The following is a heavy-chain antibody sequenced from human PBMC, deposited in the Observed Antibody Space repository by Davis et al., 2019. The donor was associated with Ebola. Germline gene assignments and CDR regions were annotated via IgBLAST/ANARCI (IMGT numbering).Heavy chain of an antibody. CDR3: ARSHYRGYSGYDPPDY. J-gene: IGHJ4*02. CDR2: ISKEGINK. Sequence: GGSLTPSCLPHAPPSRMFTPNRVRPAPGKGIGWGTAISKEGINKYYADSVKGRFTIARDKSKNTPYLQMNSLRAEDTAVYYCARSHYRGYSGYDPPDYWGQGTLVTVSS. D-gene: IGHD5-12*01. CDR1: APPSRMFT. V-gene: IGHV3-30*07.